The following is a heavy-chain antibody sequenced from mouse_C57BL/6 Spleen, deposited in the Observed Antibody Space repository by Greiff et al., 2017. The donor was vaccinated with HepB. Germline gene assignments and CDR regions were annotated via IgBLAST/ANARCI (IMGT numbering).Heavy chain of an antibody. D-gene: IGHD2-2*01. Sequence: VQRVESGPGLVQPSQSLSITCTVSGFSLTSYGVHWVRQSPGKGLEWLGVIWRGGSTDYNADFMSRLSITKDNSKSQVFFKMNSLQADDTAIYYCAKGMGGLRRAMDYWGQGTSVTVSS. CDR2: IWRGGST. V-gene: IGHV2-5*01. CDR1: GFSLTSYG. CDR3: AKGMGGLRRAMDY. J-gene: IGHJ4*01.